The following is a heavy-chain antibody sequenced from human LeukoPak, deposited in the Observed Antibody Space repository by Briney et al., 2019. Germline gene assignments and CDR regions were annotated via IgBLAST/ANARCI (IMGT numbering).Heavy chain of an antibody. CDR1: GGSFSGYY. J-gene: IGHJ4*02. V-gene: IGHV4-34*01. CDR3: ARGVRFPTPAFDY. Sequence: PSETLSLTCAVSGGSFSGYYWSWIRQPPGKGLEWIGEINHSGSTNYNPSLKSRVTISVDTSKNQFSLKLSSVTAADTAVYYCARGVRFPTPAFDYWGQGTLVTVSS. CDR2: INHSGST. D-gene: IGHD3-3*01.